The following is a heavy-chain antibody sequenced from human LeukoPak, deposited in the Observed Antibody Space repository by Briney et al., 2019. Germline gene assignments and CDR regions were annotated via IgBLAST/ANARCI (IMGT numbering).Heavy chain of an antibody. D-gene: IGHD4-17*01. Sequence: GESLKISCKGSGNSFTSYWIGWVRQMPGKGLEWMAIIYPGDSDTRYSPSYQGQVTISADKSISTAYLQWSSLKASDTGMYYCARGHDYGDYYYFAYWGQGTLVTVSS. CDR3: ARGHDYGDYYYFAY. J-gene: IGHJ4*02. CDR2: IYPGDSDT. CDR1: GNSFTSYW. V-gene: IGHV5-51*01.